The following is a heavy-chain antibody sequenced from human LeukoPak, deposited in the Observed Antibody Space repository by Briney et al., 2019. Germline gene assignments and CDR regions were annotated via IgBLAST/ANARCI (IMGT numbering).Heavy chain of an antibody. Sequence: ASVTVSCKASGYTLTDYYIHWVRQAPGQGPGWLGWINPNSGDTYYAPKFQGRVTVTRDTSFSTAYLELSGLTSDDTAVYYCAREEQYRNYFDHWGQGTLVTVSS. D-gene: IGHD1/OR15-1a*01. V-gene: IGHV1-2*02. CDR1: GYTLTDYY. CDR2: INPNSGDT. J-gene: IGHJ4*02. CDR3: AREEQYRNYFDH.